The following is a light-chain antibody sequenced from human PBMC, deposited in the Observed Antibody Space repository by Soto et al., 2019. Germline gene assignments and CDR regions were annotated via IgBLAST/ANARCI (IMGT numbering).Light chain of an antibody. CDR3: HQYGSSPLT. CDR1: QSVTSSY. V-gene: IGKV3-20*01. Sequence: EIVLTQSPGTLSLSPGERATLSCRASQSVTSSYLAWYQQKPGQAPRLLIYGASSRATGIPDRFSGSGSGTDFTLTISRLEPEDFAMYDCHQYGSSPLTFGGGTKVVIK. J-gene: IGKJ4*01. CDR2: GAS.